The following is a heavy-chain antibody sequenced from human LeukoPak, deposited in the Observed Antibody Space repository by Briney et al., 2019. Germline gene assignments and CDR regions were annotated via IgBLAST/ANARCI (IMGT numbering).Heavy chain of an antibody. D-gene: IGHD4-17*01. Sequence: GGPLRLSCAASGFTFSNAWMSWVRQAPGKGLEWVGRIKSKTDGGTTDYAAPVKGRFTISRDDSKNTLYLQMNSLKTEDTAVYYCTTEDADGDYDYWGQGTLVSVSS. CDR2: IKSKTDGGTT. V-gene: IGHV3-15*01. CDR3: TTEDADGDYDY. CDR1: GFTFSNAW. J-gene: IGHJ4*02.